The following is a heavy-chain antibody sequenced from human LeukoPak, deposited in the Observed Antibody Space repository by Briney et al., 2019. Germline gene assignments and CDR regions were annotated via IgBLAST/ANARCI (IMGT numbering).Heavy chain of an antibody. CDR1: GGAIRSYY. CDR2: IYDSGST. CDR3: ARSSYWGYFDL. V-gene: IGHV4-59*08. D-gene: IGHD2-21*01. Sequence: RASETLSLTCTVSGGAIRSYYWSWIRQPPGKGLEWIGYIYDSGSTNYSPSLKSRVPLSVDTSKNHFSLKLRSVTAADTAVYYCARSSYWGYFDLWGRGTLVTVSS. J-gene: IGHJ2*01.